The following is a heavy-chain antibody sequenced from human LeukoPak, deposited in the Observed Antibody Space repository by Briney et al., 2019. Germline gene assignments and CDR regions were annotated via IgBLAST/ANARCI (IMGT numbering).Heavy chain of an antibody. V-gene: IGHV3-48*04. Sequence: PGGSLRLSCAASGFTFSSHWMHWVRQAPGKGLEWLSYISSSVVTIYYADSVKGRFTISRDNAKNSLYLQMNSLRAEDTAVYYCARGGTTIDYWGQGTLVTVSS. CDR2: ISSSVVTI. CDR1: GFTFSSHW. D-gene: IGHD4-17*01. CDR3: ARGGTTIDY. J-gene: IGHJ4*02.